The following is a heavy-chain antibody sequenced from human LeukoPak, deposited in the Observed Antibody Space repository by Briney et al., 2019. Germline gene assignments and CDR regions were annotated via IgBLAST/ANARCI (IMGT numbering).Heavy chain of an antibody. CDR3: ARWLKSKAFDI. CDR2: ISGNGCST. J-gene: IGHJ3*02. Sequence: GGSLRLSCAASGFTFSSYAMSWVRQAPGKGLEGGLAISGNGCSTYYADSVKGRFTIYRDNSKNTLYLQMNSLRAEDTAVYYCARWLKSKAFDIWSQGTMVTVSS. V-gene: IGHV3-23*01. D-gene: IGHD5-24*01. CDR1: GFTFSSYA.